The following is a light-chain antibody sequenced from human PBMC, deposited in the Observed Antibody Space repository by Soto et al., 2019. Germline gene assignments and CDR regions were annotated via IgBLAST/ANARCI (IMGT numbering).Light chain of an antibody. CDR2: DAS. V-gene: IGKV3-11*01. CDR3: QQRINWPPT. CDR1: QSVSSY. J-gene: IGKJ5*01. Sequence: ELVLTQSPATLSLSPGERATLSCRASQSVSSYLAWYQQKPGQAPRLLIYDASNGATGIPARFSGSGSGTDFTLTISSLEPEDFAVYYCQQRINWPPTFGQGTRLEIK.